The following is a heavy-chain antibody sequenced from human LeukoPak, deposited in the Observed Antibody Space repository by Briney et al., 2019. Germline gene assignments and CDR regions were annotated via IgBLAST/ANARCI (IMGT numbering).Heavy chain of an antibody. CDR2: IYPGDSDT. CDR1: GYGFTNYW. CDR3: ARRHGYNYFFDY. D-gene: IGHD5-24*01. Sequence: GESLKISCKGSGYGFTNYWIAWVRQMPGKSLEWMGIIYPGDSDTRYSPSFQGQVTISADKSISTAYLQWSSLKASDTAMYYCARRHGYNYFFDYWGQGALVTVSS. V-gene: IGHV5-51*01. J-gene: IGHJ4*02.